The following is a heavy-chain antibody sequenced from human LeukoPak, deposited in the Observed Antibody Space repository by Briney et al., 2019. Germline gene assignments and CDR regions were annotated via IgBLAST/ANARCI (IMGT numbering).Heavy chain of an antibody. D-gene: IGHD1-7*01. Sequence: SVKVSCKASGGTFSSYAISWVRQAPGQGLEWMGGIIPIFGTANYAQKFRGRVTITTDESTSTAYMELSSLRSEDTAVYYCAREYNWNYPSLGYWGQGTLVTVSS. CDR2: IIPIFGTA. CDR3: AREYNWNYPSLGY. CDR1: GGTFSSYA. V-gene: IGHV1-69*05. J-gene: IGHJ4*02.